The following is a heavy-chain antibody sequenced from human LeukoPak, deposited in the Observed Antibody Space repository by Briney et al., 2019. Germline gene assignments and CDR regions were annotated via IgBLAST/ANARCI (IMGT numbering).Heavy chain of an antibody. CDR2: IIPIFGTA. CDR1: GGTFSSYA. D-gene: IGHD3-10*01. V-gene: IGHV1-69*06. CDR3: AKVAKYYYGSETYYFFEH. J-gene: IGHJ4*02. Sequence: GASVKVSCKASGGTFSSYAISWVRQAPGQGLEWMGGIIPIFGTANYAQKFQGRVTITADKSTSTAYMELSSLRVEDTAVYYCAKVAKYYYGSETYYFFEHWGQGTPVTASS.